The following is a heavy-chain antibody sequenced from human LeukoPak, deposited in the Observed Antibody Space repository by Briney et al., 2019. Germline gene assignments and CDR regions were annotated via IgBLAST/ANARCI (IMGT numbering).Heavy chain of an antibody. CDR2: IYDSGST. CDR3: ARAVVLYYFDY. V-gene: IGHV4-61*01. CDR1: GGSVSSGNYY. Sequence: SETLSLTCTVSGGSVSSGNYYWSWIRQPPGKGLEWIGYIYDSGSTSYNPSLKSRVTISVDTSKNQFTLKLTSVNAADTAVYYCARAVVLYYFDYWGQGTLVTVSS. D-gene: IGHD3-22*01. J-gene: IGHJ4*02.